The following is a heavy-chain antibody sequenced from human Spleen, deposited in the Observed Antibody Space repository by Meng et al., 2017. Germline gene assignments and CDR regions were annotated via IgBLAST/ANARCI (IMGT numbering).Heavy chain of an antibody. CDR1: GYNFPDYY. CDR3: ARPLKTYCSGGSCYYFDY. V-gene: IGHV1-2*06. D-gene: IGHD2-15*01. J-gene: IGHJ4*02. CDR2: INPKSGDT. Sequence: ASVKVSCKPSGYNFPDYYIHWVRRAPGQGLEWMGRINPKSGDTHYAQKFQARVTMTGDTSISTAYMELSRLRSDDTAVYYCARPLKTYCSGGSCYYFDYWGQGTLVTVSS.